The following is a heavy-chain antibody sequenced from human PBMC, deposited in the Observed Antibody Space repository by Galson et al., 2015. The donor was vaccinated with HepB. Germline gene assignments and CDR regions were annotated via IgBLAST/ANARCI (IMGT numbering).Heavy chain of an antibody. J-gene: IGHJ5*02. CDR1: GFTFSSYA. Sequence: SLRLSCAASGFTFSSYAMHWVRQAPGKGLEWVAVISYDGSNKYYADSVKGRFTISRDNSKNTLYLQMNSLRAEDTAVYYCAPPARGVVPWGQGTLVTV. D-gene: IGHD3-3*01. CDR2: ISYDGSNK. CDR3: APPARGVVP. V-gene: IGHV3-30-3*01.